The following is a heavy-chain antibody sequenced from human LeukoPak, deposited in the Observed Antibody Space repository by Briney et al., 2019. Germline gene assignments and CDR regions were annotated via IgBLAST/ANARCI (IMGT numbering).Heavy chain of an antibody. CDR3: AREGRAKMATISLRRYFDY. CDR2: INPNSGGT. Sequence: ASVKVSCKVSGYTFTGYYMHWVRQALGQGLEWMGRINPNSGGTNYAQKFQGRVTMTRDTSISTAYMELSRLRSDDTAVYYCAREGRAKMATISLRRYFDYWGQGTLVTVSS. CDR1: GYTFTGYY. V-gene: IGHV1-2*06. D-gene: IGHD5-24*01. J-gene: IGHJ4*02.